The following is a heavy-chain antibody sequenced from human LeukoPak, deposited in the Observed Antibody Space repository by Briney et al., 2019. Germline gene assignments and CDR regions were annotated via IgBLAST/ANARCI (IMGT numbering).Heavy chain of an antibody. D-gene: IGHD2-21*01. CDR2: IYPGDSDT. V-gene: IGHV5-51*01. Sequence: GESLKISCKGSGYSFTTYWIGWVRQMPGKGLEWMGIIYPGDSDTTYSPSFQGQVTISADKSISTAYLQWSSLKASDTAMYYCARQWDCYPYYFDYWGQGTLVTVSS. CDR1: GYSFTTYW. CDR3: ARQWDCYPYYFDY. J-gene: IGHJ4*02.